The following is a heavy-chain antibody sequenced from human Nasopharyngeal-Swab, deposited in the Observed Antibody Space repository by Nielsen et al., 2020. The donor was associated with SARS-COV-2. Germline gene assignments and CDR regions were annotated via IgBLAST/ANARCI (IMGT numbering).Heavy chain of an antibody. CDR2: IYYSGST. CDR1: GGSISSGGYY. V-gene: IGHV4-31*03. D-gene: IGHD3-3*01. CDR3: ARAGTIFGVVIIHFDY. J-gene: IGHJ4*02. Sequence: SETLSLTCTVSGGSISSGGYYWSWTRQHPGKGLEWIGYIYYSGSTYYNPSLKSRVTISVDTSKNQFSLKLSSVTAADTAVYYCARAGTIFGVVIIHFDYWGQGTLVTVSS.